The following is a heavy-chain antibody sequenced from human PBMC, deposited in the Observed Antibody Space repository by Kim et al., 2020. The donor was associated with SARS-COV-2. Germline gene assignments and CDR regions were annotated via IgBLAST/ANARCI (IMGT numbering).Heavy chain of an antibody. V-gene: IGHV3-48*02. CDR1: GFTFSSYS. J-gene: IGHJ3*02. D-gene: IGHD6-19*01. CDR2: ISSSSSTI. Sequence: GGSLRLSCAASGFTFSSYSMNWVRQAPGKGLEWVSYISSSSSTIYYADSVKGRFTISRDNAKNSLYLQMNSLRDEDTAVYYCAREPTPSSGWKDAFDIWGQGTMVTVSS. CDR3: AREPTPSSGWKDAFDI.